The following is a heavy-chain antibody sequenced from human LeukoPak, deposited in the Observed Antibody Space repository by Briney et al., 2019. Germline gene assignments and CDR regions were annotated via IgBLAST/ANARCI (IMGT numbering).Heavy chain of an antibody. V-gene: IGHV4-34*01. CDR3: AREERGWGYLY. D-gene: IGHD3-16*01. CDR1: GGSFSGYY. Sequence: SETLSLTCAVYGGSFSGYYWSWIRQPPGKGLEWIGNIYYSGSTYYNPSLKSRVTISVDTSKNQFSLKLSSVTAADTAVYYCAREERGWGYLYWGQGTLVTVSS. CDR2: IYYSGST. J-gene: IGHJ4*02.